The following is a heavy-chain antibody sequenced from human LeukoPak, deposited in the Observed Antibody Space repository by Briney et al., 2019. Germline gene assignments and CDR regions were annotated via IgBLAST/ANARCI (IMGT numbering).Heavy chain of an antibody. Sequence: SVKVSCKASGGTFSSYAISWVRQAPGQGLEWMGRIIPILGIANYAQKFQGRVTITADKSTSTAYMELRSLRSDDMAVYYCARGYDPKGENDYWGQGTLVAVSS. V-gene: IGHV1-69*04. CDR3: ARGYDPKGENDY. CDR1: GGTFSSYA. CDR2: IIPILGIA. J-gene: IGHJ4*01. D-gene: IGHD2-2*01.